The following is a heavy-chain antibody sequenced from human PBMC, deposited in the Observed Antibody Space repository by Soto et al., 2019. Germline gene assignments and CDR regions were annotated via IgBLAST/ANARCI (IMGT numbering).Heavy chain of an antibody. Sequence: SETLSLTCTVSGYSISSGYYWGWIRQPPGKGLEWIGSIYHSGSTYYNPSLKSRVTISVDTSKNQFSLKLSSVTAADTAVYYCAKASGSYNPGYYGMDVWGQGTTVTVSS. CDR1: GYSISSGYY. D-gene: IGHD1-26*01. J-gene: IGHJ6*02. V-gene: IGHV4-38-2*02. CDR2: IYHSGST. CDR3: AKASGSYNPGYYGMDV.